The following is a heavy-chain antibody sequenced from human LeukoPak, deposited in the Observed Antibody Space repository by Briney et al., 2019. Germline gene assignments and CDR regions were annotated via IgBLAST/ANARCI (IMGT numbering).Heavy chain of an antibody. V-gene: IGHV4-59*01. CDR3: ARGDTIYYFDY. J-gene: IGHJ4*02. CDR2: IYYSGST. D-gene: IGHD3-3*01. Sequence: SETPSPPCTVSGGSISSYYWSWVRQPPGKGLEWVGYIYYSGSTNYNPSLKSRVTISVDTSKNQFSLKLSSVTAADTAVYYCARGDTIYYFDYWGQGTLVTVSS. CDR1: GGSISSYY.